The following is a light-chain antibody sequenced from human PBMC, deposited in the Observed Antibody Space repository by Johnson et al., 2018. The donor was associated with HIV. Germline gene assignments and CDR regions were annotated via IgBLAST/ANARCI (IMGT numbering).Light chain of an antibody. V-gene: IGLV1-51*02. CDR2: ENN. J-gene: IGLJ1*01. CDR1: SSNIGNNY. CDR3: GTWDSSLGAHYF. Sequence: QSVLTQPPSVSAAPGQKVTISCSGSSSNIGNNYVSWYQQLPGTAPKLLMYENNKRPSGIPDRFSGSKSGTSATLGITGLQTGDEADYYCGTWDSSLGAHYFFGTGTKVTVL.